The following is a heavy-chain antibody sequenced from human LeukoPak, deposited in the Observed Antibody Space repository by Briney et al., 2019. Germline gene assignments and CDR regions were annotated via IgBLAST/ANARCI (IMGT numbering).Heavy chain of an antibody. CDR1: GGSISSGSYY. V-gene: IGHV4-61*02. CDR2: IYTSGST. D-gene: IGHD1-26*01. J-gene: IGHJ4*02. CDR3: ARGRGSYLKFDY. Sequence: PSQALSLTCTVSGGSISSGSYYWSWIRQPAGKGLEWIGRIYTSGSTNYNPSLKSRVTISVDTSKNQFSLKLSSVTAADTAVYYCARGRGSYLKFDYWGQGTLVTVSS.